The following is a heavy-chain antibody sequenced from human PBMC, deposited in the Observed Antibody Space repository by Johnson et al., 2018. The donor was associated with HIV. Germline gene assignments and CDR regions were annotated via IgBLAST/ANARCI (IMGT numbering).Heavy chain of an antibody. Sequence: QVQLVESGGGVVQPGRSLRLSCAASGFTFSSYAMHWVRQAPGKGLEWVAVIYSGGSTYYADSVKGRCTISRANSKNTLYLHLNSLRAEDTAVYYCARDRRVSREGYCSGGTCYPYIAYPNAFDIWGQGTMVTVSS. D-gene: IGHD2-15*01. CDR3: ARDRRVSREGYCSGGTCYPYIAYPNAFDI. V-gene: IGHV3-30*14. J-gene: IGHJ3*02. CDR1: GFTFSSYA. CDR2: IYSGGST.